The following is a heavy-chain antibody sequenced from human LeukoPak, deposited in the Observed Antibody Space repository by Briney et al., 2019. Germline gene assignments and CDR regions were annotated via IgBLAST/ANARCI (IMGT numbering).Heavy chain of an antibody. CDR2: INHSGST. D-gene: IGHD3-10*01. CDR1: GGSFSGYY. Sequence: SETLSLTRAVYGGSFSGYYWSWIRQPPGKGLEWIGEINHSGSTNYNPSLKSRVTISVDTSKNQFSLKLSSVTAADTAVYYCARVRGDYYGSGIGNWFDPWGQGTLVTVSS. J-gene: IGHJ5*02. V-gene: IGHV4-34*01. CDR3: ARVRGDYYGSGIGNWFDP.